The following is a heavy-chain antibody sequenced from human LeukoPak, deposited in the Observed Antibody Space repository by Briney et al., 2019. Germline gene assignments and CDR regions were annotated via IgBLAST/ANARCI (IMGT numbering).Heavy chain of an antibody. J-gene: IGHJ4*02. Sequence: ASVKVSCKASGGTFSSYEISWVRQARGQGLEWMGGIIPIFGKANYAQKFQGRVTITADKSTSTAYMELSSLRSEDTAVYYCARASGSYRRLDYWGQGTLVTVSS. CDR1: GGTFSSYE. D-gene: IGHD1-26*01. V-gene: IGHV1-69*06. CDR2: IIPIFGKA. CDR3: ARASGSYRRLDY.